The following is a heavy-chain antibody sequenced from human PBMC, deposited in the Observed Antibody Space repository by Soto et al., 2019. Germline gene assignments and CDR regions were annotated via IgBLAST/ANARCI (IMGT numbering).Heavy chain of an antibody. CDR2: ISYDGSNK. CDR1: GFTFSSYG. CDR3: AKDLGVVVVALDV. V-gene: IGHV3-30*18. D-gene: IGHD2-15*01. J-gene: IGHJ6*02. Sequence: QVQLVESGGGVVQPGRSLRLSCAASGFTFSSYGMHWVRQAPGKGLEWVAVISYDGSNKYYADSVKGRFTISRDNSKNTRYLQMNSLRAEDTAVYYCAKDLGVVVVALDVWGQGTTVTVSS.